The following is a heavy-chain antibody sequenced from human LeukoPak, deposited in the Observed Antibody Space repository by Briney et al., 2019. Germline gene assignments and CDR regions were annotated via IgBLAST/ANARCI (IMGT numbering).Heavy chain of an antibody. D-gene: IGHD1-26*01. V-gene: IGHV3-21*01. J-gene: IGHJ4*02. CDR2: ISSSSSYI. Sequence: PGGSLRLSCAASGFTFSSYSMNWVRQAPGKGLEWVSSISSSSSYIYYADSVKGRFTISRDNAKNSLYLQMNSPRAEDTAVYYCARAPSATVDYWGQGTLVTVSS. CDR3: ARAPSATVDY. CDR1: GFTFSSYS.